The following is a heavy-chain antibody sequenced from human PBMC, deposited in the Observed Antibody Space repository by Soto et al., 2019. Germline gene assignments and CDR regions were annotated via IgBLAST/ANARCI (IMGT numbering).Heavy chain of an antibody. D-gene: IGHD2-21*02. J-gene: IGHJ2*01. CDR3: ARAPTDDWYFDL. Sequence: EVQLVESGGGLVQPGGSLRLSCAASGFSVSSYFMTWVRQAPGKGLERASVIYTGGSTYYSDSVKGRFSVSRDNSKNTLYLQMDSLRVEDTAVYYCARAPTDDWYFDLWGRGTRVIVSS. CDR1: GFSVSSYF. V-gene: IGHV3-66*01. CDR2: IYTGGST.